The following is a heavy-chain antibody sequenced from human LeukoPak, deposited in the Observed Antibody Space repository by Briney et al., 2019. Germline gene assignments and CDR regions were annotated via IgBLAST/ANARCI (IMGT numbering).Heavy chain of an antibody. CDR1: GGSISNENW. CDR3: AGSPIGYGMDV. J-gene: IGHJ6*02. V-gene: IGHV4-4*02. Sequence: AETLSLTCAVSGGSISNENWWGWVRQPPGKGLEWIGEIYHSGSTNYIPSLKSRVTISVDKSKNQFSLKLTSVTAADTAVYYCAGSPIGYGMDVWGQGTTVTVSS. CDR2: IYHSGST.